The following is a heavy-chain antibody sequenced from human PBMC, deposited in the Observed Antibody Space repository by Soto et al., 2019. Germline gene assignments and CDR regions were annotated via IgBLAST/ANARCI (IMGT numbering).Heavy chain of an antibody. CDR1: GFTFSSYA. CDR3: VNRRRVDTTMVDQ. Sequence: VRLLESGGGVVQPGGSLRLSCAASGFTFSSYAMTWVRQAPGKGLEWVSAISGSGDSTYYANSVKGRFTISRDNSKNTLYLQMTSLSAGDTAVYFCVNRRRVDTTMVDQWGQGTLVTVSS. D-gene: IGHD5-18*01. V-gene: IGHV3-23*01. CDR2: ISGSGDST. J-gene: IGHJ4*02.